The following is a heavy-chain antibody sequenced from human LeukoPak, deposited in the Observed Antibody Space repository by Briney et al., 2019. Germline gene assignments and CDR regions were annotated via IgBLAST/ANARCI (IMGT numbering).Heavy chain of an antibody. J-gene: IGHJ4*02. V-gene: IGHV4-59*01. D-gene: IGHD3-10*01. CDR2: IYHSGST. CDR1: GGSISSYY. Sequence: SETLSLTCTVSGGSISSYYWSWIRQPPGKGLEWIGYIYHSGSTNYNPSLKSRVTISVDTSKNQFSLKLSSVTAADTAVYYCAGDGYYYGSGSYSPFDYWGQGTLVTVSS. CDR3: AGDGYYYGSGSYSPFDY.